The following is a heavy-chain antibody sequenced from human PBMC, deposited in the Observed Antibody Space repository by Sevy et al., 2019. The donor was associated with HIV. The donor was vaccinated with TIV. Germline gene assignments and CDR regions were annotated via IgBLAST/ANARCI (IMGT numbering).Heavy chain of an antibody. CDR2: ISWNSGSI. D-gene: IGHD6-13*01. CDR3: AKNIAACDSGEDAFDI. V-gene: IGHV3-9*01. Sequence: GGSLRLSCAASGFTFDDYAMHWVRQAPGKGLEWVSGISWNSGSIGYADSVKGRFTISRDNAKNSLYLQMNSLRAEDTVLYYCAKNIAACDSGEDAFDIRGQRKMVNV. J-gene: IGHJ3*02. CDR1: GFTFDDYA.